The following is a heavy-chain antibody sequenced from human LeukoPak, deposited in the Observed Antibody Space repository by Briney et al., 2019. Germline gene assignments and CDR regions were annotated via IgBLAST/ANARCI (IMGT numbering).Heavy chain of an antibody. CDR1: GFPFSRYA. CDR2: LRGIGGST. Sequence: GGSLRLPCAASGFPFSRYAMRCVRQAPGRGLEWVSALRGIGGSTYYEDSVKGRFTISRENSKNTLYLQMNSMRDEDTAVYYCAKDLDKRGSIVVVPAAPFDYWGQGTLVTVSS. CDR3: AKDLDKRGSIVVVPAAPFDY. J-gene: IGHJ4*02. V-gene: IGHV3-23*01. D-gene: IGHD2-2*01.